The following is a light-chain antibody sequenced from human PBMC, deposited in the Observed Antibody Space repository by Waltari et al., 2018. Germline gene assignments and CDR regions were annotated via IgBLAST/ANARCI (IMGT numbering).Light chain of an antibody. J-gene: IGKJ2*01. CDR1: QNVLFSSNNKNY. CDR2: WAS. CDR3: QQYYSIPFT. V-gene: IGKV4-1*01. Sequence: DIVMTQSPDFLPVSLGERATINCKSTQNVLFSSNNKNYLAWYQQKSGQPPTLLFYWASTREAGVPDRISGSGSGTDFTLTISSLQAEDVAVYYCQQYYSIPFTFGQGTKVEIK.